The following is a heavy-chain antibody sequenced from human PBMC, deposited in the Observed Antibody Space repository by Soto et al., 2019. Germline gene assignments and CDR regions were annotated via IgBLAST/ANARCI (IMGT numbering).Heavy chain of an antibody. V-gene: IGHV1-69*02. J-gene: IGHJ3*02. Sequence: ASVKVSCKASGGTFSSYTISWVRQAPGQGLEWMGRIIPILGIANYAQKFQGRVTITADKSTSTAYMELSSLRSEDTAVYYCASSRLLRYFDWPHAFDIWGQGTMVTVSS. CDR3: ASSRLLRYFDWPHAFDI. CDR1: GGTFSSYT. D-gene: IGHD3-9*01. CDR2: IIPILGIA.